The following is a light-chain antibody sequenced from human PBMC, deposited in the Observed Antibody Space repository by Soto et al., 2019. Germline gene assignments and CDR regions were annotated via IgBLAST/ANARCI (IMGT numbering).Light chain of an antibody. J-gene: IGKJ3*01. Sequence: EIVMTQSPATLSVYPGERATLSCRASQSVSSNLAWYQQTPGQAPRLLIYGASTRATGIPARFSGRGSGTECTLTISSLQSKDVAVYDCQQYNNWPQWTFGPGTKGDIK. CDR3: QQYNNWPQWT. V-gene: IGKV3-15*01. CDR1: QSVSSN. CDR2: GAS.